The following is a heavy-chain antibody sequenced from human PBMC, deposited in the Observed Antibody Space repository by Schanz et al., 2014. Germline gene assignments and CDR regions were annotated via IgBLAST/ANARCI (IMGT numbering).Heavy chain of an antibody. J-gene: IGHJ6*02. Sequence: VQLVESGGGLVKPGGSLRLSCAASGFTLSNSDMHWVRQGTGKGLEWVSTIGYLGDTYYPDSVKGRFTMSRDNSKNTLYLQMNSLRAEDTALYYCARDSGPYYDKSMDVWGQGTTVAVSS. CDR2: IGYLGDT. V-gene: IGHV3-13*01. CDR1: GFTLSNSD. CDR3: ARDSGPYYDKSMDV. D-gene: IGHD3-9*01.